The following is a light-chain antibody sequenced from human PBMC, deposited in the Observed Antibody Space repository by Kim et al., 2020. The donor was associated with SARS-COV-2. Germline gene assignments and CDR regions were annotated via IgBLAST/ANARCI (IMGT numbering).Light chain of an antibody. J-gene: IGLJ1*01. CDR3: GTWDNSLSAVV. CDR2: DNN. Sequence: GQKVTISCSGSSSNIGNNYVSWYQQLPGTAPKLLIYDNNKRPSGIPDRFSGSKSGTSATLGITGLQTGDEADYYCGTWDNSLSAVVFGTGTKVTVL. V-gene: IGLV1-51*01. CDR1: SSNIGNNY.